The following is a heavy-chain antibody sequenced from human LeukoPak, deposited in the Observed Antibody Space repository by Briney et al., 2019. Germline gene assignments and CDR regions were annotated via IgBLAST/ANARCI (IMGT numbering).Heavy chain of an antibody. CDR2: IYHSGST. V-gene: IGHV4-30-2*01. Sequence: PSETLSLNCAVYSGSISSGGYSWNWLRQPPGKGLEWIGYIYHSGSTYYNPSLKSRVTISVDRSKNQFSLKLSAETAADTAVYYCARCSHFFRMDVCGQGSTVTV. CDR1: SGSISSGGYS. J-gene: IGHJ6*02. D-gene: IGHD2/OR15-2a*01. CDR3: ARCSHFFRMDV.